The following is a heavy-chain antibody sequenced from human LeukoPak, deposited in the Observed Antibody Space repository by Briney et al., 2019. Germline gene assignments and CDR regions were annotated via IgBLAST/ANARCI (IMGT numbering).Heavy chain of an antibody. CDR2: ISGSGST. CDR1: GFTFRSYA. V-gene: IGHV3-23*01. Sequence: GGSLRLSCAASGFTFRSYAMSWVRQAPGKGLEWVSAISGSGSTYYADSVKGRFTISRDNPKNTLYLQMNSLRAEDTAVYYCAKSHYYDSSGYVDYWGQGTLVTVSS. J-gene: IGHJ4*02. CDR3: AKSHYYDSSGYVDY. D-gene: IGHD3-22*01.